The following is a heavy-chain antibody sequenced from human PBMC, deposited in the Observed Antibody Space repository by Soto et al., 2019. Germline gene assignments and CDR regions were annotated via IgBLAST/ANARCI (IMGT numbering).Heavy chain of an antibody. J-gene: IGHJ4*02. D-gene: IGHD6-6*01. Sequence: QVQLQESGPGLVQPSQTLSLTCTVSGDSISSGDYYWSWVRQSPGKGLEWIVCIYYSGTTYYNPSLETRLTMSVATSKKQFSLRLSSVTAADTAMYFCARDFKRYSSSPGALEYWGQGTLVTVSS. CDR1: GDSISSGDYY. V-gene: IGHV4-30-4*01. CDR3: ARDFKRYSSSPGALEY. CDR2: IYYSGTT.